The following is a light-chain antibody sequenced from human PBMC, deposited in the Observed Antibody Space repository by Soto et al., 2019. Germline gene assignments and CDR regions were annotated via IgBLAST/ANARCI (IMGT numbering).Light chain of an antibody. V-gene: IGLV2-14*01. CDR2: EVS. Sequence: GSPGQPITISCTGTSTDVGGYKYVSWYQQYPGKAPKLMIFEVSNRPSGVSNRFSGSKSGNTASLTISGLQAEDEADYYCSSYTTNSTWVFGGGTQLTVL. CDR3: SSYTTNSTWV. J-gene: IGLJ3*02. CDR1: STDVGGYKY.